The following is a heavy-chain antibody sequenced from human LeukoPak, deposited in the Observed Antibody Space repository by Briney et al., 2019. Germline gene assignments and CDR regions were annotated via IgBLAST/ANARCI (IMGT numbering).Heavy chain of an antibody. Sequence: GGSLRLSCAASGFTFDDYAMHWVRQAPGKGLEWVSGISWNSGSIGYADSVKGRFTISRDNAKNSLYLQMNSLRAEDTALYYCAKGIGWTAAHRDFDYWGQGTLVTVSS. CDR2: ISWNSGSI. CDR3: AKGIGWTAAHRDFDY. J-gene: IGHJ4*02. CDR1: GFTFDDYA. V-gene: IGHV3-9*01. D-gene: IGHD6-13*01.